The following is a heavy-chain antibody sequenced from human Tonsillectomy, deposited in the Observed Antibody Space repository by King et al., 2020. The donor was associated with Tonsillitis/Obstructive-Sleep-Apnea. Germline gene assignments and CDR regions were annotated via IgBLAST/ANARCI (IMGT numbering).Heavy chain of an antibody. V-gene: IGHV3-9*01. CDR2: ISWNSGSI. CDR3: AKALGVYWRYDGDFYYMDV. J-gene: IGHJ6*03. Sequence: DVQLVESGGGLVQPGRALRLSCAASGFTFDDYAMHWVRQAPGKGLEWVSGISWNSGSIGYADSVKGRFTISRDNAKNSLYLQMNSLRAEDTAFYYCAKALGVYWRYDGDFYYMDVWGKGTTVTVSS. CDR1: GFTFDDYA. D-gene: IGHD1-26*01.